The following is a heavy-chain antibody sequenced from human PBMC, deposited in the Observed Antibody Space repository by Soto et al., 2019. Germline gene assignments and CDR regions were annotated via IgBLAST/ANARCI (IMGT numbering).Heavy chain of an antibody. CDR1: GFTFSSYS. V-gene: IGHV3-21*01. CDR3: ARVSRYFDWLLSYLDC. J-gene: IGHJ4*02. Sequence: GGSLRLSGAASGFTFSSYSMNWVRQAPGKGLEWVSSISSSSSYIYYADSVKGRFTISRDNAKNSLYLQMNSLTAEDTAVYYCARVSRYFDWLLSYLDCCGQGTLVTVSS. D-gene: IGHD3-9*01. CDR2: ISSSSSYI.